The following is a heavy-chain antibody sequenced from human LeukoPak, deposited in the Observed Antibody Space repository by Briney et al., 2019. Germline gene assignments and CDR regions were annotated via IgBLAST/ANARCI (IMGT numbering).Heavy chain of an antibody. CDR2: ISTSSSYI. CDR3: ARGVQSHYYDSSGYGRYFDS. D-gene: IGHD3-22*01. J-gene: IGHJ4*02. CDR1: GFTFSSYS. V-gene: IGHV3-21*01. Sequence: GGSLRLSCTASGFTFSSYSMNWVRQAPGKGLEWVSSISTSSSYIYYADSVKGRFTISRDNARNSLYLQMNTLRAEDTAVYSCARGVQSHYYDSSGYGRYFDSWGQGTPVTVSS.